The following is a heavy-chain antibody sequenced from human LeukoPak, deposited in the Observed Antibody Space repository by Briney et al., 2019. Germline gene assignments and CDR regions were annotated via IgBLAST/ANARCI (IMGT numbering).Heavy chain of an antibody. V-gene: IGHV4-34*01. CDR1: GGSFSGYY. D-gene: IGHD2-21*01. J-gene: IGHJ5*02. Sequence: PSETLSLTCAVYGGSFSGYYWSWIRQPPGKGLEWIGEINHSGSTNYNPSLKSRVTISVDTSKNQFSLKLSSVTAADTAVYYCARRGGGVSHLPFDPWGQGTLVTVSS. CDR2: INHSGST. CDR3: ARRGGGVSHLPFDP.